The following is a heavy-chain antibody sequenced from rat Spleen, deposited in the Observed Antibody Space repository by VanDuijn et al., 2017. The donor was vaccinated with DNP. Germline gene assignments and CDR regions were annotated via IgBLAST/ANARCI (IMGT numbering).Heavy chain of an antibody. CDR1: GFIFSNFD. CDR3: ARHPQSTGIPDY. D-gene: IGHD1-4*01. Sequence: EVQLVESGGGLVQAGRSMKLSCVASGFIFSNFDMAWVRQAPRKGLEWVASISTAGGNTYYRDSVKGRFTISRDNVKNIQYLQMDSLRSEDTATYYCARHPQSTGIPDYWGQGVMVKVSS. J-gene: IGHJ2*01. V-gene: IGHV5S13*01. CDR2: ISTAGGNT.